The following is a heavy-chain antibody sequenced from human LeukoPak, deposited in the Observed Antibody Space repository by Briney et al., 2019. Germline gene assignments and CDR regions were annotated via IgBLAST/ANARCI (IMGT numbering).Heavy chain of an antibody. D-gene: IGHD3-3*01. V-gene: IGHV1-18*01. J-gene: IGHJ4*02. CDR3: ARDRGYDFWSGYWALDY. Sequence: GASVKVSCKASGYTFTSYGISWVRQAPGQGLEWMGWISAYNGNTNYAQKLQGRVTMTTDTPTSTAYMELRSLRSDDTAVYYCARDRGYDFWSGYWALDYWGQGTLVTVSS. CDR2: ISAYNGNT. CDR1: GYTFTSYG.